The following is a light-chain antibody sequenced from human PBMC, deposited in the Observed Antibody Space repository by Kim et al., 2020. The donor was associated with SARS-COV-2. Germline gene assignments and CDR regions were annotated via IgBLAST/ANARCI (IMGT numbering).Light chain of an antibody. CDR1: QSVNTK. V-gene: IGKV3D-15*01. CDR2: GAS. CDR3: QQYHDWAET. J-gene: IGKJ1*01. Sequence: EIVMTQSPATLSVSPGERATLTCRASQSVNTKLAWYQQKGGRPPRILIYGASTRATGVPARFSGSGSGTDFTLTISSLQYEDFAVYYCQQYHDWAETFGQGTKVDIK.